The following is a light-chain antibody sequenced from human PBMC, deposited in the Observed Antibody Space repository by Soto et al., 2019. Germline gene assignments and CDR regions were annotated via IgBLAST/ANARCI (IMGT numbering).Light chain of an antibody. CDR3: QQCSDWPPST. CDR1: QSVRSY. J-gene: IGKJ5*01. V-gene: IGKV3-15*01. Sequence: EIVMTQSPATLSVSPGERVTLSCRASQSVRSYLAWYQHKPGQPPRLLIYGASTRATGIPARFSGSGSGTDFTLTISSLQSEDFAVYFCQQCSDWPPSTFGQGTRLEIK. CDR2: GAS.